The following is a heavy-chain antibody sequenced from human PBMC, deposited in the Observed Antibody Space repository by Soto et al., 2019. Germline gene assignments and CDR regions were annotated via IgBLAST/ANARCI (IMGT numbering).Heavy chain of an antibody. Sequence: QVQLVQSGAEVKKPGASVKVSCKTSGYTFTSYDIHWVRQATGQGPEWMGWMNPNSGNTVYAQKFQGRITMTRNTSMSTAYMELSSLRPEDTAVYYCARKRFGAVAGTWGQGTLVTVSS. D-gene: IGHD6-19*01. J-gene: IGHJ5*02. CDR3: ARKRFGAVAGT. CDR2: MNPNSGNT. V-gene: IGHV1-8*01. CDR1: GYTFTSYD.